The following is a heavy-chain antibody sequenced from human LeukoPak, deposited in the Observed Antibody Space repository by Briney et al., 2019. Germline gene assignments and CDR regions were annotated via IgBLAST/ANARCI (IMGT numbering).Heavy chain of an antibody. J-gene: IGHJ4*02. D-gene: IGHD4-23*01. CDR3: ARDLALHYGGNSGYFDY. Sequence: SVKVSCKASGGTFSSYAISWVRQAPEQGLEWMGGIIPIFGTANYAQKFQGRVTITTDESTSTAYMELSSLRSEDTAVYYCARDLALHYGGNSGYFDYWGQGTLVTVSS. CDR1: GGTFSSYA. CDR2: IIPIFGTA. V-gene: IGHV1-69*05.